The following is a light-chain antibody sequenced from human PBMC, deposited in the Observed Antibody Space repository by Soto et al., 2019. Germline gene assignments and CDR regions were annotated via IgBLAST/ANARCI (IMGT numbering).Light chain of an antibody. J-gene: IGLJ2*01. Sequence: QSVLTQPAAVSGSPGQSITISCTGTRSYIGGHNFVSWYQHHPGKAPKLLIYEVSYRASGVSNRFTGSKSANTASLTISGLQAEDEADYSCSSYTTSSYVVFGGGTKLTVL. CDR3: SSYTTSSYVV. V-gene: IGLV2-14*01. CDR1: RSYIGGHNF. CDR2: EVS.